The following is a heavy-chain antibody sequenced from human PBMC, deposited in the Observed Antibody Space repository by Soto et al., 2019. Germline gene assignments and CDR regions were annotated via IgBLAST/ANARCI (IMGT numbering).Heavy chain of an antibody. Sequence: AASVKVSCKASGYTFTSYAMHWVRQAPGQRLEWMGWINAGNGNTKYSQKFQGRVTITRDTSASTAYMELSSLRSEDTAVYYCARAGAYDSSGYYYLYYFDYWGQGTLVTVSS. CDR1: GYTFTSYA. CDR2: INAGNGNT. D-gene: IGHD3-22*01. CDR3: ARAGAYDSSGYYYLYYFDY. J-gene: IGHJ4*02. V-gene: IGHV1-3*01.